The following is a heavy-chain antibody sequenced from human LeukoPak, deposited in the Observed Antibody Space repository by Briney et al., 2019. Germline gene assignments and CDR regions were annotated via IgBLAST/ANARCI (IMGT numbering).Heavy chain of an antibody. V-gene: IGHV3-23*01. CDR3: AKGTHSSSWHWYDP. Sequence: GGSLRLSCAASGFTFNSYAMTWVRQAPGKGLEWISSITGSGDVTYYTDSVRGRFTISRDNSENTLYLQMSSLRAEDTAVYYCAKGTHSSSWHWYDPWGQGTLVTVSS. CDR1: GFTFNSYA. J-gene: IGHJ5*02. CDR2: ITGSGDVT. D-gene: IGHD6-13*01.